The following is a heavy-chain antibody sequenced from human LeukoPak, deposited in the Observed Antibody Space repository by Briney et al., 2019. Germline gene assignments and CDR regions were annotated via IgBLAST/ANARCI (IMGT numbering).Heavy chain of an antibody. J-gene: IGHJ6*03. Sequence: PGGSLRLSCAASGFTFSSYGMHWVRQAPGKGLEWVADIKQDGSEKCYVDSVKGRFTISRDNAKNSLYLQMNSLRAEDTAVYYCARVRPYYYGSGSLGYYMDVWGKGTTVTVSS. D-gene: IGHD3-10*01. CDR2: IKQDGSEK. V-gene: IGHV3-7*01. CDR1: GFTFSSYG. CDR3: ARVRPYYYGSGSLGYYMDV.